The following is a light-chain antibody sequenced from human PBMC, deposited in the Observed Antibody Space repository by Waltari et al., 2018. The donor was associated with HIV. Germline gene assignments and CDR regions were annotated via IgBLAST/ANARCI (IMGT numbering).Light chain of an antibody. V-gene: IGLV3-1*01. J-gene: IGLJ3*02. CDR1: KVGGNY. CDR3: QAWDSFTGV. CDR2: HET. Sequence: SFELTQPPSVSVSPGQTASITCSGDKVGGNYASWYQHKPGQSPLLVDYHETKRPSGIPERFSGSSSGNTVTLTIGGTQALDEAVYYCQAWDSFTGVFGGGTKLTVL.